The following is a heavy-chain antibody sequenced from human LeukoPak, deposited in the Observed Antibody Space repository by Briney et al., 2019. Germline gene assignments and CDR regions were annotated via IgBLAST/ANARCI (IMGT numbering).Heavy chain of an antibody. J-gene: IGHJ6*03. CDR2: ISSSGTTI. Sequence: PGGSLRLSCAASGFTFSSYSMNWVRQAPGKGLEWVSYISSSGTTIYYADSVKGRFTISRDNAKNSLFLQMNSLRAEDTAVYYCARHDFWSDYSLSNYYSYMDVWGKGTTVTVSS. D-gene: IGHD3-3*01. CDR3: ARHDFWSDYSLSNYYSYMDV. V-gene: IGHV3-48*04. CDR1: GFTFSSYS.